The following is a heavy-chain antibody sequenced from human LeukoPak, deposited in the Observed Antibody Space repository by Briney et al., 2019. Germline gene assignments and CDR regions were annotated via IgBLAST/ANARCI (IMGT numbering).Heavy chain of an antibody. CDR3: ARGWGYFGSGRAFDV. V-gene: IGHV3-66*01. CDR1: GFTVSSNY. J-gene: IGHJ3*01. CDR2: IFSGGDI. D-gene: IGHD3-10*01. Sequence: GGSLRLSCAASGFTVSSNYMSWVRQAPEKGLEWVSVIFSGGDIYYADSVKGRFTISRDISKNTLYLQMNSLRAEDTAVYYCARGWGYFGSGRAFDVWGQGTMVTVSS.